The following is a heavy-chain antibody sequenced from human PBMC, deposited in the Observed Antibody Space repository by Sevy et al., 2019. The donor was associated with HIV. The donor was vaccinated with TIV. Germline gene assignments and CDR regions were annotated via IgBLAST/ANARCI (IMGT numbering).Heavy chain of an antibody. Sequence: GGSLRLSCVASGFTFSSYTMDWVRQAPGKGLEWVSSISSSSSYIYYADSVKGRFTISRDNAKNSLYLQMNSLRDEDTAVYYCASGGCTSSSCYLFDYWGQGTLVTVSS. J-gene: IGHJ4*02. V-gene: IGHV3-21*01. CDR3: ASGGCTSSSCYLFDY. D-gene: IGHD2-2*01. CDR2: ISSSSSYI. CDR1: GFTFSSYT.